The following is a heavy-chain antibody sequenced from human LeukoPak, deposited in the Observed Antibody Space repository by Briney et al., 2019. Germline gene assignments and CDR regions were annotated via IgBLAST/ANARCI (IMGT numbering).Heavy chain of an antibody. Sequence: GGSLRLSCAASGFTVSSYELYWVRQAPGKGLEWISYISSSSSTIKYADSVRGRFTISRADARESLFLQMNSLRAEDTAIYYCGASRQYVGAFDIWGQATLVTVSS. J-gene: IGHJ3*02. D-gene: IGHD3-16*01. V-gene: IGHV3-48*03. CDR3: GASRQYVGAFDI. CDR1: GFTVSSYE. CDR2: ISSSSSTI.